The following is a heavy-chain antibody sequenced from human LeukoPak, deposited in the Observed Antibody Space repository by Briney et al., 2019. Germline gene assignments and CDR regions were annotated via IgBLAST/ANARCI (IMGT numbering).Heavy chain of an antibody. CDR3: ARGPGDYDASDI. J-gene: IGHJ3*02. Sequence: SGGSLRLSCEASGFLFTRYWMSWVRQAPGKGPEWVAHIKENGNEQYYADSVKGRFTICRDNVKQSLCLQMYNLRVEDTAVYYCARGPGDYDASDIWGQGTVVTVSS. CDR1: GFLFTRYW. V-gene: IGHV3-7*01. D-gene: IGHD4-11*01. CDR2: IKENGNEQ.